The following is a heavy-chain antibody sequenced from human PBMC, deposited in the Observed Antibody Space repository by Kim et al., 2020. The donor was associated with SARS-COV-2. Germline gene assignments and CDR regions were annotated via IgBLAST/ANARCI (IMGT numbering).Heavy chain of an antibody. J-gene: IGHJ6*02. CDR2: INSDGSST. V-gene: IGHV3-74*01. D-gene: IGHD1-26*01. CDR3: ARDRGGSYFSYYGMDV. Sequence: GGSLRLSCAASGFTFSSHWMHWVRQAPGKGLVWVSRINSDGSSTSYADSVKGRFTISRDNAKNTLYLQMNSLRAEDTAVYYCARDRGGSYFSYYGMDVWGQGTTVTVSS. CDR1: GFTFSSHW.